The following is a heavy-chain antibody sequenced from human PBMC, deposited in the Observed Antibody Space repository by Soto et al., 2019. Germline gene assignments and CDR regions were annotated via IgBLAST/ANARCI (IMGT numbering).Heavy chain of an antibody. J-gene: IGHJ2*01. V-gene: IGHV1-18*01. CDR2: ISPYNGDV. Sequence: QVQLVQSGAEVKKPGASVTVSCKTSGYTFTSYGITWVRQAPGQGLEWMGWISPYNGDVDYAQTRQRRISMTTDSSTATAFMELRSLRSDDTAVYYWARDQRVSLTAIRAFDLWGRGTLVNVSS. CDR3: ARDQRVSLTAIRAFDL. CDR1: GYTFTSYG. D-gene: IGHD2-21*02.